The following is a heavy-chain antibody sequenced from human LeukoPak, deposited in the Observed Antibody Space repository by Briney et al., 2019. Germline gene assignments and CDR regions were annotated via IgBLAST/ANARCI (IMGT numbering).Heavy chain of an antibody. J-gene: IGHJ4*02. CDR3: AKALYDSSGYYYFDY. CDR1: GGSISSGSYY. CDR2: IYTSGST. Sequence: SETLSLTCTVSGGSISSGSYYWSWIRQPAGKGLEWIGRIYTSGSTNYNPSLKSRVTISVDTSKNQFSLKLSSVTAADTALYYCAKALYDSSGYYYFDYWGQGTLVTVSS. D-gene: IGHD3-22*01. V-gene: IGHV4-61*02.